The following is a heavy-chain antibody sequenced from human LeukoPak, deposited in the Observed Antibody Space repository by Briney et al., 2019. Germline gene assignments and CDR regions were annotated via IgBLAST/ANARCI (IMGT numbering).Heavy chain of an antibody. CDR3: ASEAYSSGWYSKGAFDI. CDR1: GFTFSSYW. V-gene: IGHV3-7*01. D-gene: IGHD6-19*01. J-gene: IGHJ3*02. Sequence: GGSLRLSCAASGFTFSSYWMSWVRKAPGKGLEWVANIKQDGSEKYYVDSVKGRFTISRDNAKNSLYLQMNSLRAEDTAVYYCASEAYSSGWYSKGAFDIWGQGTMVTVSS. CDR2: IKQDGSEK.